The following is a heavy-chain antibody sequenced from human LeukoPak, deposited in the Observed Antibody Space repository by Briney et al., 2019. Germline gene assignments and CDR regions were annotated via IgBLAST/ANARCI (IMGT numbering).Heavy chain of an antibody. CDR1: GGSFSGYY. D-gene: IGHD3-10*01. CDR2: INHSGST. Sequence: SETLSLTCAVYGGSFSGYYWSWIRQPPGKGLEWIGEINHSGSTNYNPSLKSRVTISVDTSKNQFSLKLSSVTAADTAVYYCARRGAYYGSGSYYPFDCWGQGTLVTVSS. V-gene: IGHV4-34*01. J-gene: IGHJ4*02. CDR3: ARRGAYYGSGSYYPFDC.